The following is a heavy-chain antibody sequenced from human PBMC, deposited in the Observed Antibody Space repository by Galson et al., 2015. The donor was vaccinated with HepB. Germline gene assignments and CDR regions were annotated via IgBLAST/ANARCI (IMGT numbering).Heavy chain of an antibody. J-gene: IGHJ4*02. CDR2: IDWDDDK. CDR1: GFSLSTSGMC. V-gene: IGHV2-70*11. D-gene: IGHD5-18*01. CDR3: ARTWIQLWSPTNPYYFDY. Sequence: PALVKPTQTLTLTCTFSGFSLSTSGMCVSWIRQPPGKALEWLARIDWDDDKYYSTSLKTRLTISKDTSKNQVVLTMTNMDPVDTATYYCARTWIQLWSPTNPYYFDYWGQGTLVTVSS.